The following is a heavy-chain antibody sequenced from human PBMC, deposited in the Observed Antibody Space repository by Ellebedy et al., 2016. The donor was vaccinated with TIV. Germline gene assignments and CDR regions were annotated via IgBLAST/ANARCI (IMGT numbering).Heavy chain of an antibody. Sequence: GGSLRLSXAASGFTFSSYSMNWVRQAPGKGLEWVSSISSSSSYIYYADSVKGRFTISRDNAKNSLYLQMNSLRAEDTAVYYCARGNTELPPRYYYYGMDVWGQGTTVTVSS. CDR3: ARGNTELPPRYYYYGMDV. V-gene: IGHV3-21*01. J-gene: IGHJ6*02. D-gene: IGHD1-7*01. CDR2: ISSSSSYI. CDR1: GFTFSSYS.